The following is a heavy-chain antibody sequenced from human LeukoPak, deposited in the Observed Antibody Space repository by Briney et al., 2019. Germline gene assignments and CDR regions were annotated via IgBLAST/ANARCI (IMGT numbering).Heavy chain of an antibody. CDR1: GYTFTSYG. CDR2: ISAYNGNT. V-gene: IGHV1-18*01. CDR3: ARVMGYYYDSSGPADV. Sequence: ASVKVSCKASGYTFTSYGISWVRQAPGQGLGWMGWISAYNGNTNYAQKLQGRVTMTTDTSTSTAYMELRSLRSDDTAVYYCARVMGYYYDSSGPADVWGQGTTVTVSS. J-gene: IGHJ6*02. D-gene: IGHD3-22*01.